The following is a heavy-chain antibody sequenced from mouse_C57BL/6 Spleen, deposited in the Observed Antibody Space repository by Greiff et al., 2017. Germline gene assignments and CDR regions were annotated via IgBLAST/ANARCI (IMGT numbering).Heavy chain of an antibody. D-gene: IGHD4-1*01. J-gene: IGHJ2*01. CDR3: TTWGGTLPIFDF. CDR1: GFNIKDYY. Sequence: EVQLQQSGAELVRPGASVKLSCTASGFNIKDYYMHWVKQRPEQGLEWIGRIDPEDGDTEYAPKFQGKATMTADTSSNTAYLQLSSLTSEDTAVYYCTTWGGTLPIFDFWGQGTTLTVSS. CDR2: IDPEDGDT. V-gene: IGHV14-1*01.